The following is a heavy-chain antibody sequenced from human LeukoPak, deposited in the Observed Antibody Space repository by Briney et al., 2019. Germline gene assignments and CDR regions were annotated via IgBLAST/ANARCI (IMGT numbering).Heavy chain of an antibody. CDR2: ISYDGSNK. V-gene: IGHV3-30*18. D-gene: IGHD3-22*01. CDR1: GFTFSSYG. J-gene: IGHJ4*02. CDR3: AKGFDYYDSSGTQPPFGY. Sequence: GGSLRLSCAASGFTFSSYGMHWVRQAPGKGLEWVAVISYDGSNKYYADSVKGRFTISRDNSKNTLYLQMNSLRAEDTAVYYCAKGFDYYDSSGTQPPFGYWGQGTLVTVSS.